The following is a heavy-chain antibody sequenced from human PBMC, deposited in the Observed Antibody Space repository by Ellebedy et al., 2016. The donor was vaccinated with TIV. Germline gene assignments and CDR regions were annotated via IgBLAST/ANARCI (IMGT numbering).Heavy chain of an antibody. D-gene: IGHD4-23*01. CDR3: ARGAYGGNGGYYFDY. CDR2: INPSGGST. V-gene: IGHV1-46*01. J-gene: IGHJ4*02. Sequence: ASVKASCKASGYTFTSYYMHWVRQAPEQGLEWMGIINPSGGSTSYAQKFQGRVTMTRDTSTSTVYMELSSLRSEDTAVYYCARGAYGGNGGYYFDYWGQGTLVTVSS. CDR1: GYTFTSYY.